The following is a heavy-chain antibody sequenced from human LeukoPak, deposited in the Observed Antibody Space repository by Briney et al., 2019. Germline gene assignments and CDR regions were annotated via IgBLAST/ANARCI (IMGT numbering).Heavy chain of an antibody. Sequence: GESLKISCKGSGYSLTSYWIGWVRQMPGKGLEWMGIIYPGDSDTGYSPSFQGQVTISADKSISTAYLQWSSLKASDTAMYYCARLLDSSSLGSRYWGQGTLVTVSS. CDR2: IYPGDSDT. J-gene: IGHJ4*02. CDR3: ARLLDSSSLGSRY. D-gene: IGHD6-13*01. CDR1: GYSLTSYW. V-gene: IGHV5-51*01.